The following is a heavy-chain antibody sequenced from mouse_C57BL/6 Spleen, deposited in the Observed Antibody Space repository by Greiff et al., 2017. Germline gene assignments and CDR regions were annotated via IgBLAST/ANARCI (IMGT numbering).Heavy chain of an antibody. CDR3: ARRGDGYYGY. V-gene: IGHV1-69*01. Sequence: QVQLQQPGAELVMPGASVKLSCKASGYTFTSYWMHWVKQRPGQGLEWIGEIDPSDSYTNYNQKFKGKSTLTVDKSSSTADMQLSSLTSEDSAVYYCARRGDGYYGYWGQGTTLTVSS. CDR1: GYTFTSYW. CDR2: IDPSDSYT. D-gene: IGHD2-3*01. J-gene: IGHJ2*01.